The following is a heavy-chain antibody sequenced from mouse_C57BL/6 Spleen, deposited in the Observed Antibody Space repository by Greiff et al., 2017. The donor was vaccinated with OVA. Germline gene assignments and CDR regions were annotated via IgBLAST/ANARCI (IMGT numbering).Heavy chain of an antibody. V-gene: IGHV1-52*01. D-gene: IGHD1-1*01. Sequence: VQLQQPGAELVRPGSSVKLSCKASGYTFTSYWMHWVKQRPIQGLEWIGNIDPSDSETHYNQKFKDKATLTVDKSSSTAYMQLSSLTSEDSAVYYCTRSVSSYWYFDVWGTGTTVTVSS. J-gene: IGHJ1*03. CDR1: GYTFTSYW. CDR3: TRSVSSYWYFDV. CDR2: IDPSDSET.